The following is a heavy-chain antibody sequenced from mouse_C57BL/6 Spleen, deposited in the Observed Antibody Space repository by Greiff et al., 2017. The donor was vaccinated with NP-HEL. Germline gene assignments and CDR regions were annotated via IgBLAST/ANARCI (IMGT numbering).Heavy chain of an antibody. V-gene: IGHV6-6*01. J-gene: IGHJ4*01. CDR3: TPNWDDYAMDY. CDR2: IRNKANNHAT. D-gene: IGHD4-1*02. Sequence: EVQLVESGGGLVQPGGSMKLSCAASGFTFSDAWMDWVRQSPEKGLEWVAEIRNKANNHATYYAESVKGRFTISRDDSKSSVYLQMNSLRAEDTGIYYCTPNWDDYAMDYWGQGTSVTVSS. CDR1: GFTFSDAW.